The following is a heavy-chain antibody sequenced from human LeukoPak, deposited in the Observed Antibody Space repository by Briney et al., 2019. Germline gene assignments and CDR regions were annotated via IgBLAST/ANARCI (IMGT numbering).Heavy chain of an antibody. V-gene: IGHV3-7*03. Sequence: GGSLRLSCAASGFTFSSYWMSWVRQAPGKGLEWVANIKQDGSEKYYVDSVKGRFTISRDNAKNSLYLQMNSLRAEDTAVYHCARGRERYTFDYWGQGTLVTVSS. CDR1: GFTFSSYW. CDR3: ARGRERYTFDY. J-gene: IGHJ4*02. CDR2: IKQDGSEK. D-gene: IGHD1-26*01.